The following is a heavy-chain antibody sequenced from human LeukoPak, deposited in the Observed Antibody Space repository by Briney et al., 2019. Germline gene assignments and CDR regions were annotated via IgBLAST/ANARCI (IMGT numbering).Heavy chain of an antibody. CDR1: GFSLSSNG. CDR3: VTQGAYWGWFDP. V-gene: IGHV3-33*03. J-gene: IGHJ5*02. Sequence: GRSLRLSCAASGFSLSSNGMHWVRQAPGKGLEWVAVMWYDGNHQYYGDSVKGRFTISRDISKNTLYLQMSSLRAEDTAVYYCVTQGAYWGWFDPWGQGTLVTVSS. D-gene: IGHD7-27*01. CDR2: MWYDGNHQ.